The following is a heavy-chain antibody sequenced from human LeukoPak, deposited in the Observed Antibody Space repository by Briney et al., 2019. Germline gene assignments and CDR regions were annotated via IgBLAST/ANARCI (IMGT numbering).Heavy chain of an antibody. J-gene: IGHJ4*02. V-gene: IGHV1-2*02. CDR2: INPNSGGT. CDR1: GYTFIGYY. CDR3: ARETGGSTLITLPSND. D-gene: IGHD1-20*01. Sequence: GASVKVSCKASGYTFIGYYLHWVRQAPGQGLEWMGWINPNSGGTNYAQKFQGRVTMTRDTSLSTAYMELSSLRFDDTAVYYCARETGGSTLITLPSNDWGQGTLVTVSS.